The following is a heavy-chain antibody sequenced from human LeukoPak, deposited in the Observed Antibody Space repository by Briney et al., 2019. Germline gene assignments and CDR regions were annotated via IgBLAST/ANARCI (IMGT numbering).Heavy chain of an antibody. CDR3: ARDSNQWELPEIHLFDP. D-gene: IGHD1-26*01. V-gene: IGHV3-20*04. CDR1: GFTFDDHG. J-gene: IGHJ5*02. CDR2: IKWDGGRT. Sequence: AGGSLRLSCAASGFTFDDHGMSWVRQAPGEGLEWVSGIKWDGGRTGYADSVKGRFTISRDNAKNSVYLQMNSLRAEDTAVYYCARDSNQWELPEIHLFDPWGQGTLVTVSS.